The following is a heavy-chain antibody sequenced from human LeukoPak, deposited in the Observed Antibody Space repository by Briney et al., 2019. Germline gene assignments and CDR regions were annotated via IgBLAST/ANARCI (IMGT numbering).Heavy chain of an antibody. CDR3: ASGVSIWLGNAFDF. V-gene: IGHV3-23*01. CDR1: GFTFSSYA. Sequence: PGGSLRLSCAASGFTFSSYAMSWVGQAPGKGLEWVSAISGSGGSTYYADSVKGRFTISRDNSKNTLYLQMNSLRPEDTAVYYCASGVSIWLGNAFDFWGQGTMVTVSS. J-gene: IGHJ3*01. CDR2: ISGSGGST. D-gene: IGHD3-10*01.